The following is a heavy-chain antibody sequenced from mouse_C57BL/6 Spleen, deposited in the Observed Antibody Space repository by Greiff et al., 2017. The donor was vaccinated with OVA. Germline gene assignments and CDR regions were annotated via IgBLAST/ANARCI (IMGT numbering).Heavy chain of an antibody. CDR3: ARSYGNYWYFDV. V-gene: IGHV1-82*01. CDR2: IYPGDGDT. D-gene: IGHD2-1*01. Sequence: VKVVESGPELVKPGASVKISCKASGYAFSSSWMNWVKQRPGKGLEWIGRIYPGDGDTNYNGKFKGKATLTADNSSSTAYMQLSSLTSEDSAVYFCARSYGNYWYFDVWGTGTTVTVSS. CDR1: GYAFSSSW. J-gene: IGHJ1*03.